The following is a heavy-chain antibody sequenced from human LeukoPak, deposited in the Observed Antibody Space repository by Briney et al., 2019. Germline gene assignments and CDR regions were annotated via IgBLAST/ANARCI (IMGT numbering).Heavy chain of an antibody. CDR2: ISGSGGST. V-gene: IGHV3-23*01. J-gene: IGHJ4*02. D-gene: IGHD3-3*01. CDR1: GFTFSSYA. CDR3: AKGRAYDFWSGYYTGIDY. Sequence: GGSLRLSCAASGFTFSSYAMSWVRQAPGEGLEWVSAISGSGGSTYYADSVKGRFTISRDNSKNTLYLQMNSLRAEDTAVYYCAKGRAYDFWSGYYTGIDYWGQGTLVTVSS.